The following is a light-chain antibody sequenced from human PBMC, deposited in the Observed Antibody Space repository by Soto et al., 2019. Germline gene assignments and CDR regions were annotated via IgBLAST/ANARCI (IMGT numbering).Light chain of an antibody. Sequence: LAFSAGDGAPPSCRASQAIGETLEWYKQKTGKNXRXXXYDKSTRHTGVPARFSGSRSGAEFTLTILSMQSEDFEVYYCQHYDNLLLTFGGGTHVEI. CDR2: DKS. V-gene: IGKV3-15*01. CDR3: QHYDNLLLT. J-gene: IGKJ4*01. CDR1: QAIGET.